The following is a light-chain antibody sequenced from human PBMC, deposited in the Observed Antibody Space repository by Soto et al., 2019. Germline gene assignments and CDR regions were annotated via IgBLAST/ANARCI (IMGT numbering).Light chain of an antibody. J-gene: IGKJ2*01. V-gene: IGKV3-20*01. CDR1: QTVIKNY. CDR3: QKYETSPYT. Sequence: ESVLTQSPGTLSLSPGERATLSCRASQTVIKNYLAWYQRKPGQAPRLLIYGASNMATGIPDRFSGGGSGTDFTLTISRLEAEDSALYYCQKYETSPYTFGQGTKLEIK. CDR2: GAS.